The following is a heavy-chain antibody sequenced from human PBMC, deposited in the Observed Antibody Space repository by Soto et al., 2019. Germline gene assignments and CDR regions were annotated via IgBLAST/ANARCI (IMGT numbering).Heavy chain of an antibody. CDR2: IYYSGTT. D-gene: IGHD3-22*01. J-gene: IGHJ3*02. CDR1: GGSISSGDYY. V-gene: IGHV4-30-4*02. CDR3: ARVPRRDSSGYFPFDI. Sequence: SETLSLTCTVSGGSISSGDYYWSWVRQPPGKGLEWIAYIYYSGTTYYNPSLKSRVTMSRDTSKNQFSLKLSSVTAADTAVYYCARVPRRDSSGYFPFDIWGQGTMVTVSS.